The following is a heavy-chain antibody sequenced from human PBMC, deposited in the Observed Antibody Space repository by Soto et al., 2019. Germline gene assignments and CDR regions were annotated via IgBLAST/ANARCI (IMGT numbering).Heavy chain of an antibody. CDR2: IYYSGST. Sequence: SETLSLTCTVSGGSISSYYWSWIRQPPGKGLEWIGYIYYSGSTNYNPSLKSRVTISVDTSKNQFPLKLSSVTAADTAVYYCAREYSSGWYSALDYWGQGTLVTVSS. CDR1: GGSISSYY. J-gene: IGHJ4*02. CDR3: AREYSSGWYSALDY. V-gene: IGHV4-59*01. D-gene: IGHD6-19*01.